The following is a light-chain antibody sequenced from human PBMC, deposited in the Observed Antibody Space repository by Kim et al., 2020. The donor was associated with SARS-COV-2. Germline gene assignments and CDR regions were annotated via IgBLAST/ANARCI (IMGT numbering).Light chain of an antibody. CDR1: GSNIGNNY. Sequence: GQKVTISCSGSGSNIGNNYVSWYQQLPETAPKLLIYDNNKRPSGIPDRFSGSKSGTSATLGITGLQTGDEADYYCGTWDSSLSAEVFGGGTQLTVL. V-gene: IGLV1-51*01. CDR2: DNN. CDR3: GTWDSSLSAEV. J-gene: IGLJ3*02.